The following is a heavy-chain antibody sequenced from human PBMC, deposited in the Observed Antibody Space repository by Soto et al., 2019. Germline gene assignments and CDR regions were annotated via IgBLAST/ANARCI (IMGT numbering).Heavy chain of an antibody. CDR3: AREGRPAAQHYRPQNYYYYGMDV. V-gene: IGHV1-69*01. CDR2: IIPIFGTA. Sequence: QVQLVQSGAEVKKPGSSVKVSCKASGGTFSSYAISWVRQAPGQGLEWMGGIIPIFGTANYAQKFQGRVTITADESTSTAYMELSSLRSEDTAVYYCAREGRPAAQHYRPQNYYYYGMDVWGQGTTVTVSS. CDR1: GGTFSSYA. J-gene: IGHJ6*02. D-gene: IGHD2-2*01.